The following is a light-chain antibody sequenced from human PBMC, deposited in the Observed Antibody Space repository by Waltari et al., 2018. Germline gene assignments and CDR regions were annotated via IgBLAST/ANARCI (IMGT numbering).Light chain of an antibody. Sequence: DIQLTQSPSFLSASVGDRVTISCRASQDISSYVAWYQQKPGEAPKLLIYAASTLQSGVPSRFSGSGSGTEFTLTISSLQPEDFAAYYCQQLNVYPLTFGGGSKVEIK. J-gene: IGKJ4*01. CDR2: AAS. V-gene: IGKV1-9*01. CDR1: QDISSY. CDR3: QQLNVYPLT.